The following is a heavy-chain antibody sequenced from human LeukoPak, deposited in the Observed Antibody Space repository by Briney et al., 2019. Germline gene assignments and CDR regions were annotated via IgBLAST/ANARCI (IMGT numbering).Heavy chain of an antibody. CDR1: GGSISSSSYY. D-gene: IGHD5-18*01. J-gene: IGHJ5*02. CDR2: IYYSGST. Sequence: SETLSLTCTVSGGSISSSSYYWGWIRQPPGKGLEWIGCIYYSGSTYYNPSLKSRVTISVDTSKNQFSLKLSTVTAADTAVYYCAPRLVIQLWSTGGWFDPWGQGTLVTVSS. V-gene: IGHV4-39*01. CDR3: APRLVIQLWSTGGWFDP.